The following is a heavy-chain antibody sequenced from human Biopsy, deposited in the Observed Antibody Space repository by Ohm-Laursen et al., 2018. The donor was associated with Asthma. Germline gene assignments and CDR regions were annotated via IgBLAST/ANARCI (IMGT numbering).Heavy chain of an antibody. Sequence: SLRLSCAASGFTFRSYAMHWVRQAPGKGLEWVAVGGSYYDGGLKYYADSVNGRFTVSRDHSKNTLYLQMNSLRAEDTAVYYCATFPYGDYLPLDYWGQGTLVTVSS. CDR3: ATFPYGDYLPLDY. CDR1: GFTFRSYA. CDR2: GGSYYDGGLK. V-gene: IGHV3-30-3*01. J-gene: IGHJ4*02. D-gene: IGHD4-17*01.